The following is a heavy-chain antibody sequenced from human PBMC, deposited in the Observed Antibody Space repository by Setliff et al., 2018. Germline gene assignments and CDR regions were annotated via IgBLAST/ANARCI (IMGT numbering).Heavy chain of an antibody. CDR1: GYTFTSYG. CDR2: ISAYNGNT. D-gene: IGHD3-22*01. CDR3: ARGGGVNDDNSGFYRSFDY. Sequence: ASVKVSCKASGYTFTSYGISWVRQAPGQGLEWMGWISAYNGNTNYAQKLQGWVTMTSDTSASTAYMELNSLRSEDTALYYCARGGGVNDDNSGFYRSFDYWGQGTLVTAPQ. V-gene: IGHV1-18*01. J-gene: IGHJ4*02.